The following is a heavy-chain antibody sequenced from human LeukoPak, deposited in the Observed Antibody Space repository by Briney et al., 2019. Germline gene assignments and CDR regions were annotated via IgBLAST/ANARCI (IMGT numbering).Heavy chain of an antibody. V-gene: IGHV4-39*07. Sequence: SETLSLTCIVSGDSIGRSNFYWNWVRQSPGKGLEWIGSISSSGRPYYNPSLKSRATISVDTSNNQFSLKVTSVTAADTAVFYCARNFNENSRSSGFDSWGQGTLVTVSS. CDR2: ISSSGRP. CDR3: ARNFNENSRSSGFDS. CDR1: GDSIGRSNFY. J-gene: IGHJ4*02. D-gene: IGHD6-6*01.